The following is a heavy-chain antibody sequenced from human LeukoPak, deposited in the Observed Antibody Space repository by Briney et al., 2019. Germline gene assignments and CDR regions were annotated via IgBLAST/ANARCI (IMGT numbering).Heavy chain of an antibody. CDR2: IIPIFGTA. V-gene: IGHV1-69*05. CDR1: GGTFSSYA. J-gene: IGHJ6*03. CDR3: ASNGVIAIFDYYMDV. Sequence: SVKVSCKASGGTFSSYAISWVRQAPGQGLEWMGGIIPIFGTANYAQKFQGRVTITTDESTSTAYMELSSLRSEDTAVYYCASNGVIAIFDYYMDVWGKGTTVTVSS. D-gene: IGHD2-21*01.